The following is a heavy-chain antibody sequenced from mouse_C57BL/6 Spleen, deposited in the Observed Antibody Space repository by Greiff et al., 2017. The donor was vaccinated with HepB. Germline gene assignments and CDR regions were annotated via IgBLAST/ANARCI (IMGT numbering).Heavy chain of an antibody. CDR2: IYPGSGNT. CDR1: GYTFTDYY. J-gene: IGHJ1*03. D-gene: IGHD2-3*01. Sequence: QVQLKESGAELVRPGASVKLSCKASGYTFTDYYINWVKQRPGQGLEWIARIYPGSGNTYYNEKFKGKATLTAEKSSSTAYMQLSSLTSEDSAVYFCARFGYYPYFDVWGTGTTVTVSS. V-gene: IGHV1-76*01. CDR3: ARFGYYPYFDV.